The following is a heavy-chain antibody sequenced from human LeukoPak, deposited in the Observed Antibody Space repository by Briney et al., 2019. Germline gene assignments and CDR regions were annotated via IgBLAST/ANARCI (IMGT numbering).Heavy chain of an antibody. CDR3: ARYGYSSSWYYFDY. V-gene: IGHV4-59*01. J-gene: IGHJ4*02. CDR2: IYYSGST. CDR1: GGSISSYY. D-gene: IGHD6-13*01. Sequence: KPSETLSLTCTVSGGSISSYYWSWIRQPPGKGLEWIGYIYYSGSTNYNPSLKSRVTISVDTSKNQFSLELSSVTAADTAVYYCARYGYSSSWYYFDYWGQGTLVTVSS.